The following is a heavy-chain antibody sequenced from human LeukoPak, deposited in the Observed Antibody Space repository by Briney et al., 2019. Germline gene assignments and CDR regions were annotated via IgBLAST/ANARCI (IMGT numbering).Heavy chain of an antibody. D-gene: IGHD4-17*01. CDR3: ARAVHGDYIDAFDI. J-gene: IGHJ3*02. CDR2: ITSSSSYV. V-gene: IGHV3-21*01. Sequence: GGSLRLSCEASGFTFSTYNMNWVRQAPGKRLEWVSSITSSSSYVFYADSVKGRFTISRDNSKNTLYLQMNSLRAEDTAVYYCARAVHGDYIDAFDIWGQGTMVTVSS. CDR1: GFTFSTYN.